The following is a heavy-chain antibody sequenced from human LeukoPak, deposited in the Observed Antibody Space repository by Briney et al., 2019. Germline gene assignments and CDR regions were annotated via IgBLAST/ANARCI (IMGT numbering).Heavy chain of an antibody. CDR1: GFSFSDYY. V-gene: IGHV3-11*01. D-gene: IGHD2-15*01. J-gene: IGHJ3*02. CDR3: ARDCSGANCYSAFDI. Sequence: PGGSLRLSCAASGFSFSDYYMSWIRQAPGKGLEWVSYISTSGSTMYYADSVKGRFTISRDNAKNSLYLQMNSLRAEDTAVYYCARDCSGANCYSAFDIWGQGTRVTVSS. CDR2: ISTSGSTM.